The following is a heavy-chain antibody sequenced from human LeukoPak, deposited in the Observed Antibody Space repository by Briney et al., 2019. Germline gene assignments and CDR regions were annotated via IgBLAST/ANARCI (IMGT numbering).Heavy chain of an antibody. J-gene: IGHJ4*02. V-gene: IGHV3-53*01. Sequence: AGGSLRLSCAASRFTPSSSYMGWVRQAPGKGREWVSVIYSGGSTYYPDSVKGRFTISRDNYKNTLYLQMNSLRAEDTAVYDCSSDVCLDYWGEGTLVTVSS. CDR1: RFTPSSSY. CDR3: SSDVCLDY. D-gene: IGHD3-10*02. CDR2: IYSGGST.